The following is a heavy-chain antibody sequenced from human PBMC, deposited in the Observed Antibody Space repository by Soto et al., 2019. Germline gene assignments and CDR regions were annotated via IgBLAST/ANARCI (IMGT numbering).Heavy chain of an antibody. D-gene: IGHD6-19*01. CDR1: GGSVSSGSYY. CDR3: ARGGVKQWLVLYY. J-gene: IGHJ4*02. Sequence: PSETLSLTCTVSGGSVSSGSYYWSWIRQPPGKGLEWIGYIYYSGSTNYNPSLKSRVTISVDTSKNQFSLKLSSVTAADTAVYYCARGGVKQWLVLYYWGQGTLVTVSS. V-gene: IGHV4-61*01. CDR2: IYYSGST.